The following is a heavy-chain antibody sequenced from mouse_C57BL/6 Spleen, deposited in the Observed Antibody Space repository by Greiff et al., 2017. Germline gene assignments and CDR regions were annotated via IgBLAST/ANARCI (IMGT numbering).Heavy chain of an antibody. Sequence: VQLQQSGAELVKPGASVKISCKASGYAFSSYWMNWVKQRPGKGLEWIGQIYPGDGDTNSNGKFKGKATLTADKSSRTAYMQLSSLTSEDSAVYFCARDGNYVVYYFDYWGQGTTLTVSS. D-gene: IGHD2-1*01. CDR2: IYPGDGDT. J-gene: IGHJ2*01. CDR1: GYAFSSYW. V-gene: IGHV1-80*01. CDR3: ARDGNYVVYYFDY.